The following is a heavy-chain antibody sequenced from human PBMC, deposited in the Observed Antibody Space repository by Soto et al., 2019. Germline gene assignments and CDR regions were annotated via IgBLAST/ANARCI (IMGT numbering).Heavy chain of an antibody. CDR2: IYWDDDK. V-gene: IGHV2-5*02. Sequence: FGPTLVNTTQTLTLTCTFSGFSLSISGMGVGWIRQPPGKALEWLALIYWDDDKRYSPSLKSRLTITKDTSKNQVVLTMTNMDPVDTATYYCAHYSSTCSFDYWGQGTLVTVSS. CDR1: GFSLSISGMG. D-gene: IGHD6-13*01. CDR3: AHYSSTCSFDY. J-gene: IGHJ4*02.